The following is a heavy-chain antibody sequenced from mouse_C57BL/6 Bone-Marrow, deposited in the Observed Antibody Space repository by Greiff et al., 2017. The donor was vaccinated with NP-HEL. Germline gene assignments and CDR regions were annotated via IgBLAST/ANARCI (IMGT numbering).Heavy chain of an antibody. Sequence: EVQLQQSGAELVRPGASVKLSCTASGFNIKDDYMHWVKQRPEQGLEWIGWIDPENGDTEYASKFQGKATITADTSSNTAYLQLSSLTSEDTAVYYCTTRLLCAYWGQGTLVTVSA. CDR3: TTRLLCAY. V-gene: IGHV14-4*01. CDR2: IDPENGDT. CDR1: GFNIKDDY. J-gene: IGHJ3*01.